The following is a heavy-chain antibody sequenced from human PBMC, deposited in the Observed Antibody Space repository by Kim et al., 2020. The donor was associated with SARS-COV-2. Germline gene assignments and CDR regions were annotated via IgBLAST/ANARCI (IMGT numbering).Heavy chain of an antibody. Sequence: YEQKFQGRVTMTRDTSTSTVYMELGGLRSEDTAVYYCARVGGPNTPSGTDVWGQGTTVTVSS. CDR3: ARVGGPNTPSGTDV. J-gene: IGHJ6*02. D-gene: IGHD3-16*01. V-gene: IGHV1-46*01.